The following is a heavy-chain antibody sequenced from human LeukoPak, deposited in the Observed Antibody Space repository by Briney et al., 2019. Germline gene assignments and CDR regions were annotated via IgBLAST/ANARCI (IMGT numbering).Heavy chain of an antibody. J-gene: IGHJ2*01. CDR1: GGSISSYY. CDR3: ARMIAAAGTEYFDL. CDR2: IYYSGST. D-gene: IGHD6-13*01. Sequence: SETLSLTCTVSGGSISSYYWSWIRQPPGKGLEWIGYIYYSGSTNYNPSLKSRVTISVDTSKNQFSLKLISVTAADTAVYYCARMIAAAGTEYFDLWGRGALVTVSS. V-gene: IGHV4-59*01.